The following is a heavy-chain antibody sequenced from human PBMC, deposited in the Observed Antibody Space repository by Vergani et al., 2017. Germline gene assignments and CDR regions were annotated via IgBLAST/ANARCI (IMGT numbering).Heavy chain of an antibody. Sequence: QITLKESGPTLVKPTQTLTLTCTFSGFSLSTSGVGVGWIRQPPGKALEWLALIYWNDDKRYSPSLKSRLTITKDTSKNQVVLTMTNMDPVDTATYYCAHIGAIFGLPLYYFDYWGQGTLVTVSS. CDR1: GFSLSTSGVG. CDR3: AHIGAIFGLPLYYFDY. CDR2: IYWNDDK. D-gene: IGHD3/OR15-3a*01. J-gene: IGHJ4*02. V-gene: IGHV2-5*01.